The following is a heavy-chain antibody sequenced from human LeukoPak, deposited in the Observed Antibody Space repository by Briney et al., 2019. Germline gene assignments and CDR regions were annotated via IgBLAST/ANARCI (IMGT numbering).Heavy chain of an antibody. D-gene: IGHD6-25*01. CDR1: GFTFSNAW. V-gene: IGHV3-15*01. CDR3: TTVGSAWNFDY. CDR2: IKSKRDGGTI. J-gene: IGHJ4*02. Sequence: GESLRLSCAASGFTFSNAWMTWVRQAPGKGLEWVGRIKSKRDGGTIDYAAPVKGRFTISRDGSKDTLYLQMNNLKIEDAAVYYCTTVGSAWNFDYWGQGTLVTVSS.